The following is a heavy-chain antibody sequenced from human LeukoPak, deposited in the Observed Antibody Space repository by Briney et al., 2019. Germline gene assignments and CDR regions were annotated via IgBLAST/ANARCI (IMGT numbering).Heavy chain of an antibody. CDR3: ANYYSSSYDMDY. V-gene: IGHV4-39*01. CDR1: GGSISSSSYY. CDR2: IYYSGST. Sequence: SETLSLTCTVSGGSISSSSYYWGWIRQPPGKGLEWIGSIYYSGSTYYNPSLKSRVTISVDTSKNQFSLKLSSVTAADTAVYYCANYYSSSYDMDYWGQGTLVTVSS. D-gene: IGHD6-6*01. J-gene: IGHJ4*02.